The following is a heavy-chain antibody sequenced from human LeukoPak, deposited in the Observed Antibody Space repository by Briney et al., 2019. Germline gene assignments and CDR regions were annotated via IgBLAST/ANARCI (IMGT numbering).Heavy chain of an antibody. CDR3: AKDGYSSSPVDY. V-gene: IGHV3-30*02. D-gene: IGHD6-6*01. J-gene: IGHJ4*02. CDR1: GFTFSSYG. CDR2: IRYDGSNK. Sequence: GGSLTLSCAASGFTFSSYGMHWVRQAPGKGLEWVAFIRYDGSNKYYADSVKGRITSSRDNSKNTLYLQMNSLRAEDPAVYYCAKDGYSSSPVDYWGQGTLVTVPS.